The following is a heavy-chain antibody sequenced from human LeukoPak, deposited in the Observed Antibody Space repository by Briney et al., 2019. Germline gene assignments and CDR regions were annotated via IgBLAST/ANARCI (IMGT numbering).Heavy chain of an antibody. D-gene: IGHD6-19*01. J-gene: IGHJ6*03. CDR3: ARVNAPAGTALYYYYYYYMDV. CDR2: ISAYNGNT. V-gene: IGHV1-18*01. CDR1: GYTFTSYG. Sequence: ASVKVSCKASGYTFTSYGISWVRQAPGQGLEWMGWISAYNGNTNYAQKLQGRVTMTTDTSTSTAYMELRSLRSDDTAVYYCARVNAPAGTALYYYYYYYMDVWGKGTTVTISS.